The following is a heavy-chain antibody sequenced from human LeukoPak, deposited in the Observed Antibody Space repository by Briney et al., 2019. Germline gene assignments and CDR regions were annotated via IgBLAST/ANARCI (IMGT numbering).Heavy chain of an antibody. Sequence: GGSLRLSCAASGFTFDDYAMHWVRQAPGKGLEWVSGISWNSGSIGYADSVKGRFTISRDNAKNSLYLQMNSLRAEDTALYYCAKDKGWLLLRAFDYWGQGTLVTVSS. J-gene: IGHJ4*02. CDR3: AKDKGWLLLRAFDY. V-gene: IGHV3-9*01. CDR2: ISWNSGSI. CDR1: GFTFDDYA. D-gene: IGHD5-24*01.